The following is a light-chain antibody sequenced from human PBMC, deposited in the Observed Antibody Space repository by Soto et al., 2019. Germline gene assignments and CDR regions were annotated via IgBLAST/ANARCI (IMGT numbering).Light chain of an antibody. CDR3: QDYGSSRT. J-gene: IGKJ1*01. CDR1: QSVSSSY. CDR2: GAS. Sequence: EIVLTQSPGTLSLSPGERATLSCRASQSVSSSYLAWYQQKPGQAPRLLIYGASSRATGIPDRFSGSGSGTDFTLTISRLEPEDFAVYYCQDYGSSRTFGQGNKVEIQ. V-gene: IGKV3-20*01.